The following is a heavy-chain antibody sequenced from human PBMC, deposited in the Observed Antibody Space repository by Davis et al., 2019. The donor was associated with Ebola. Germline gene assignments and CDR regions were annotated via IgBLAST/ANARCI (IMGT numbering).Heavy chain of an antibody. V-gene: IGHV4-39*01. D-gene: IGHD3-3*01. CDR1: GGSISTSAYY. J-gene: IGHJ6*02. CDR2: IYNNGDT. CDR3: ARRTLETGPV. Sequence: PSETLSLTCTVSGGSISTSAYYWGWFRQSPGKGLEWIGSIYNNGDTRNNPSFTGRVSISFDTSKNQFSLRLNSVTAADSAVYYCARRTLETGPVWGQGTTVSVSS.